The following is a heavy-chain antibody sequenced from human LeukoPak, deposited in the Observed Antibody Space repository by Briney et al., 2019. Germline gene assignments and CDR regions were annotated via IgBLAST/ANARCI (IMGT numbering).Heavy chain of an antibody. CDR3: ARDIGSGNYFDY. D-gene: IGHD1-26*01. CDR1: GFTVSSNY. CDR2: IYSGGTT. J-gene: IGHJ4*02. Sequence: GGSLRLSCAASGFTVSSNYMTWVRQAPGKGLEWVSVIYSGGTTYYADSVKGRFTISRDNSKNTLYLHMNSLRVEDTAVYYCARDIGSGNYFDYWGQGTLVTVSS. V-gene: IGHV3-53*01.